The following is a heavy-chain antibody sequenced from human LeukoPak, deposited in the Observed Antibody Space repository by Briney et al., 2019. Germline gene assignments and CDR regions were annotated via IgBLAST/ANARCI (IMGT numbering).Heavy chain of an antibody. CDR2: INPSGST. V-gene: IGHV4-34*01. D-gene: IGHD3-10*01. CDR3: ARGNSGYYGSGSICDY. Sequence: SETLSLTCAVYGGSFSGYYWSWIRQPPGKGLEWIGEINPSGSTNYNPSLKSRVTISVDTSKNQFSLKLSSVTAADTAVYYCARGNSGYYGSGSICDYWGQGTLVTVSS. J-gene: IGHJ4*02. CDR1: GGSFSGYY.